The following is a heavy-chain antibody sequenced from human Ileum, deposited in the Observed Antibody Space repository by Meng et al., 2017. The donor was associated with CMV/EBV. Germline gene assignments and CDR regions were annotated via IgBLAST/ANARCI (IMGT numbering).Heavy chain of an antibody. Sequence: GESLKISCAASEFTFSNAWMSWVRQAPGKGLEWVGRIKSKTDGGTTDYAAPVKGRFTISRDDSENTLFLQMDSLKTEDTAMYYCTTPGCSSTTCYTRLYYWGQGTVVTVSS. V-gene: IGHV3-15*01. CDR1: EFTFSNAW. CDR3: TTPGCSSTTCYTRLYY. J-gene: IGHJ4*02. CDR2: IKSKTDGGTT. D-gene: IGHD2-2*02.